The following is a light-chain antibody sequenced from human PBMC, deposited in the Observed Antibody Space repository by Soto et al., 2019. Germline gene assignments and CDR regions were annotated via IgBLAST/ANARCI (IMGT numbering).Light chain of an antibody. V-gene: IGLV2-18*01. CDR3: SLYTSSSTWV. CDR1: SSDVGSYNR. Sequence: QSVLTQPPSVSGFPGQSVTISCTGTSSDVGSYNRVSWYQQPPGTAPKLMIYEVSNRPSGVPDRFSGSKSGNTASLTISGLQAEDEADYYCSLYTSSSTWVFGTGTKLTVL. J-gene: IGLJ1*01. CDR2: EVS.